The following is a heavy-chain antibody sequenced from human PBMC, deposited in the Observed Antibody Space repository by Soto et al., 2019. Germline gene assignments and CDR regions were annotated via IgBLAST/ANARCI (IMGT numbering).Heavy chain of an antibody. Sequence: VQLVESGGGLVQPGGSLRLSCAASGLTFSSYGMHWVRQAPGKGLEWVAVISYDGSNKYYADSVKGRFTISRDNSKNTLYLQMNSLRAEDTAVYYCAKDERRWIQGTPGVYWGQGTLVTVSS. CDR3: AKDERRWIQGTPGVY. V-gene: IGHV3-30*18. CDR1: GLTFSSYG. J-gene: IGHJ4*02. D-gene: IGHD5-18*01. CDR2: ISYDGSNK.